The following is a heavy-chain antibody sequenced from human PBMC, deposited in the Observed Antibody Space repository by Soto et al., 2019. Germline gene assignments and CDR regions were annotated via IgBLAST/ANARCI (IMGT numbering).Heavy chain of an antibody. CDR1: GFTFSSYW. Sequence: EVQLVESGGGLVQPGGSLRLSCAASGFTFSSYWMHWVRQAPGKGLVWVSRSNSDGSSTSYADSVKGRFTISRDNAKNTLYLQMNSLRAEDTAVYYCVRTSLVVAAATREDSWGQGTLVTVSS. CDR3: VRTSLVVAAATREDS. CDR2: SNSDGSST. D-gene: IGHD2-15*01. J-gene: IGHJ4*02. V-gene: IGHV3-74*01.